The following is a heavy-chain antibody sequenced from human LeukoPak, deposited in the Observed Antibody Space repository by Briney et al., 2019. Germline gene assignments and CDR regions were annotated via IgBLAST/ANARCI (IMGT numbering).Heavy chain of an antibody. CDR2: ISSSSSYI. V-gene: IGHV3-21*01. CDR3: ARASGSYLYGMDV. Sequence: GGSLRLSCAASGFPFSSYSMNWVRQAPGKGLEWVSSISSSSSYIYYADSVKGRFTISRDNARNSLYLQMNSLRAEDTAVYYCARASGSYLYGMDVWGQGTTVTVSS. CDR1: GFPFSSYS. J-gene: IGHJ6*02. D-gene: IGHD3-10*01.